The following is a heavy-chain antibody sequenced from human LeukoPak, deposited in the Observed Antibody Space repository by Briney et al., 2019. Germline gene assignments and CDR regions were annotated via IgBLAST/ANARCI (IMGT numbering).Heavy chain of an antibody. D-gene: IGHD3-10*01. CDR2: IVVGSGNT. CDR1: GFTFSVSS. J-gene: IGHJ5*02. Sequence: SVKVSCKASGFTFSVSSMQWVRQARGQRLEWIGWIVVGSGNTNYAQKFQERVTITRDMSTSTAYMELSSLRSEDTAVYYCALWFGELLFDPWGQGTLVTVPS. V-gene: IGHV1-58*02. CDR3: ALWFGELLFDP.